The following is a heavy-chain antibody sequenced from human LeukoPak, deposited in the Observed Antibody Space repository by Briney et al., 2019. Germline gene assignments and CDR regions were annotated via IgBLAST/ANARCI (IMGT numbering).Heavy chain of an antibody. CDR2: ISSSGSTK. V-gene: IGHV3-48*03. J-gene: IGHJ4*02. D-gene: IGHD6-13*01. Sequence: GASLRLYCAATGFTFSSYEMNGVRQAPGTGLDWVSYISSSGSTKYYADSVTGRFTISRNNAENSLYLQMNSLRAEDTAVYYCARKDSRMWYYDYWGQGTLVTDSS. CDR3: ARKDSRMWYYDY. CDR1: GFTFSSYE.